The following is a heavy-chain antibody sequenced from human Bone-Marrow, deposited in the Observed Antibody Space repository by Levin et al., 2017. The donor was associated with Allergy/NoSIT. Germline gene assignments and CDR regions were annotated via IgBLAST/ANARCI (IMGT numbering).Heavy chain of an antibody. V-gene: IGHV2-5*02. CDR3: VYGSPGSAATGSQSWFDH. CDR1: GFLLNTIGAG. J-gene: IGHJ5*02. CDR2: IYWDDDK. Sequence: SGPTLVKPTQTLTLTCTFTGFLLNTIGAGVGWIRQSPGKALEWLALIYWDDDKRYRSSLKSRLTVTKDTSKNQVVLTMANMDPVDTATYYGVYGSPGSAATGSQSWFDHWGQGLLVTVSS. D-gene: IGHD3-10*01.